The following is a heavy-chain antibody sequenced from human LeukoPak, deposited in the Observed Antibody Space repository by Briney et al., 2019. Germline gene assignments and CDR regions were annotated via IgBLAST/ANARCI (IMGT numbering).Heavy chain of an antibody. J-gene: IGHJ4*02. CDR2: FDPEDGET. V-gene: IGHV1-24*01. D-gene: IGHD5-18*01. CDR3: AKERGYSYGPLAD. Sequence: ASVKVSCKVSGYTLTELSMHWVRQAPGKGLEWMGGFDPEDGETIYAQKFQGRVTMIEDTSTDTAYMELSSLRSEDTAVYYCAKERGYSYGPLADWGQGTLVTVSS. CDR1: GYTLTELS.